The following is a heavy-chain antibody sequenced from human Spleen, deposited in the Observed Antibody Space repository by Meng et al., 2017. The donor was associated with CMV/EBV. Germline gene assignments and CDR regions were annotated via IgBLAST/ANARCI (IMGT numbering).Heavy chain of an antibody. CDR2: INHSGST. CDR1: FSGYS. D-gene: IGHD3-22*01. CDR3: ARGLRFRGYYYDSSGLRFDY. Sequence: FSGYSWSWIRQPPGKGLEWIGEINHSGSTNYNPSLKSRVTISVDTSKNQFSLKLSSVTDADTAVYYCARGLRFRGYYYDSSGLRFDYWGQGTLVTVSS. J-gene: IGHJ4*02. V-gene: IGHV4-34*01.